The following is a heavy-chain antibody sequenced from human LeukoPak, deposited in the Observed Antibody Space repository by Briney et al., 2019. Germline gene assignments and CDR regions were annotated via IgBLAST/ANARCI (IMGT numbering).Heavy chain of an antibody. V-gene: IGHV1-2*02. J-gene: IGHJ6*02. D-gene: IGHD5-18*01. CDR3: ARQAVQLWPSSDYYYALDV. CDR1: GYTFTGYY. Sequence: ASVKVSCKASGYTFTGYYFHWVRQAPGQGLEWMGWINPNSGGTNYAQKFQGRVTMTRDTSISTAYMELSSLRSDDTAIYYCARQAVQLWPSSDYYYALDVWGQGTTVTVSS. CDR2: INPNSGGT.